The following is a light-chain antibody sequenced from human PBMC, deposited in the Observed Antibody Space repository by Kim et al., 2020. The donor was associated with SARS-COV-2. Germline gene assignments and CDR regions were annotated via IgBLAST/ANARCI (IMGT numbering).Light chain of an antibody. CDR2: RDS. Sequence: SYELTQPPSVSVALGQTARITCGGNNIGSKNVHWYQQKPGQAPVLVIYRDSNRPSGIPERFSGSNSGNTATLTISRAQAEDEADYYCQVWDSSTAVFGGGTQLTVL. CDR1: NIGSKN. V-gene: IGLV3-9*01. CDR3: QVWDSSTAV. J-gene: IGLJ3*02.